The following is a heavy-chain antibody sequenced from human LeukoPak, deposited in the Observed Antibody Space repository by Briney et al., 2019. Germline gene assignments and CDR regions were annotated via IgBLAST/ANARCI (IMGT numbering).Heavy chain of an antibody. CDR2: ISNSGGST. Sequence: PGGSLRLSCAASAFTFSSSAMSWVRQAPGKGLEWVSAISNSGGSTYYADSAKGRFTISRDNSENTLYLQMSSLRAEDTAVYYCAKQLGYCSDGSCYFDYWGQGTLVTVSS. CDR1: AFTFSSSA. CDR3: AKQLGYCSDGSCYFDY. V-gene: IGHV3-23*01. J-gene: IGHJ4*02. D-gene: IGHD2-15*01.